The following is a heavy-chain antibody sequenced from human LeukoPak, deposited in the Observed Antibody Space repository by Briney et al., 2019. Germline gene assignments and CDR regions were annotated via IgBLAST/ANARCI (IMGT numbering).Heavy chain of an antibody. V-gene: IGHV3-48*01. Sequence: SGGSLRLSCAASGFTFSTYTMNWVRQAPGKGLEWTSYISTGGSTIYYADSVKGRFTVSRDNAKNSLYLQMNSLRAEDTAVYYCARNPYGSGNYNFGYWGQGTLVTVSS. D-gene: IGHD3-10*01. CDR1: GFTFSTYT. CDR3: ARNPYGSGNYNFGY. CDR2: ISTGGSTI. J-gene: IGHJ4*02.